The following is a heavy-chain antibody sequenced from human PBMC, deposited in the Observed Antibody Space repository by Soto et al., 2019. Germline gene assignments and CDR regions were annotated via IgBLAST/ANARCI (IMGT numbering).Heavy chain of an antibody. CDR2: ISGSGGST. CDR1: GFTFSSYA. Sequence: GGSLRLSCAASGFTFSSYAMSWVRQAPGKGLEWVSAISGSGGSTYYADSVKGRFTISRDNSKNTLYLQMNSLRAEDTAVYYCAKGYYGSGSYYYPFDYWGQGTLVTVSS. CDR3: AKGYYGSGSYYYPFDY. V-gene: IGHV3-23*01. J-gene: IGHJ4*02. D-gene: IGHD3-10*01.